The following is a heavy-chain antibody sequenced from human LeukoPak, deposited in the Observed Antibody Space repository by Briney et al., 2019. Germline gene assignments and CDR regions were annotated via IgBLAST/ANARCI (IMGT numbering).Heavy chain of an antibody. CDR3: AKDRDIVVVPAAPHY. Sequence: SWVRXAPGKGLEWVSAISGSGGSTYYADSVKGRFTISRDNSKNTLYLQMNSLRAEDTAVYYCAKDRDIVVVPAAPHYWGQGTLVTVSS. D-gene: IGHD2-2*01. V-gene: IGHV3-23*01. CDR2: ISGSGGST. J-gene: IGHJ4*02.